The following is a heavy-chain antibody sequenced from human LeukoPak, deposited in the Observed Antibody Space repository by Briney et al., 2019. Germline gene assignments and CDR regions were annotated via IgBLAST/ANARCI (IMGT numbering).Heavy chain of an antibody. CDR3: AKEGITMVRGVIGDFDL. V-gene: IGHV3-30*02. D-gene: IGHD3-10*01. J-gene: IGHJ2*01. Sequence: GGSLRLSCAASGFTFSSYGMHWVRQAPGKGLEWVAFIWYDGSNKYYADSVKGRFTISRDNSKNTLYLQMNSLRAEDTAVYYCAKEGITMVRGVIGDFDLWGRGTLVTVSS. CDR2: IWYDGSNK. CDR1: GFTFSSYG.